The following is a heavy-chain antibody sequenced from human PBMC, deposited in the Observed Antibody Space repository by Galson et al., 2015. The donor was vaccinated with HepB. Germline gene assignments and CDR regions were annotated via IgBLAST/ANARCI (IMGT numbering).Heavy chain of an antibody. Sequence: SLRLSCAASGFTFDDFTMYWVRQAPGKGLEWVSLISWDGVSTKYVDSVKGRFTISRVNSKNSLYLQMNSLRTEDTALYYCAKGGYQLLSNFDYWGQGTLVTVAS. CDR1: GFTFDDFT. J-gene: IGHJ4*02. V-gene: IGHV3-43*01. CDR3: AKGGYQLLSNFDY. D-gene: IGHD2-2*01. CDR2: ISWDGVST.